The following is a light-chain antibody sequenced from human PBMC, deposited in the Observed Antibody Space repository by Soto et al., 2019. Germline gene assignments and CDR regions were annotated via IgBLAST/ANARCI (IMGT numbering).Light chain of an antibody. V-gene: IGKV3-11*01. CDR1: QSVSSY. Sequence: EIVLTQSPATLSLSPGERATLSCRASQSVSSYLAWYQQKPGQAPRLLIYDASNRATGIPARFSGSGSGTDFTLTISRLEPEDFAVYFCHQYGGSPGAFGQGTKLEIK. J-gene: IGKJ2*01. CDR3: HQYGGSPGA. CDR2: DAS.